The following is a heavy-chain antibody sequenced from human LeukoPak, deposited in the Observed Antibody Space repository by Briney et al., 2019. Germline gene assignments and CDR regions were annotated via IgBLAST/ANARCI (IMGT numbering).Heavy chain of an antibody. Sequence: GGSLRLSCAASGFTFNTYWMAWVRQAPGKGLEWVANIKQDESEKYYADSVKGRFTISRDNAKNSLYLQMNSLTAEDTAVYYCARDHLGSLDYWGQGILVTVSS. D-gene: IGHD1-26*01. J-gene: IGHJ4*02. V-gene: IGHV3-7*01. CDR1: GFTFNTYW. CDR2: IKQDESEK. CDR3: ARDHLGSLDY.